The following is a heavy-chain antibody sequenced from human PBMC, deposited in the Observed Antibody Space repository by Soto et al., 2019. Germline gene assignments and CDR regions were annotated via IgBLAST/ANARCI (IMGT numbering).Heavy chain of an antibody. J-gene: IGHJ4*02. V-gene: IGHV3-23*01. D-gene: IGHD6-19*01. CDR2: ISGSGGST. CDR1: GFTFSSYA. CDR3: AKDHSSGWYPNLYYFDY. Sequence: EVQLLESGGGLVQPGGSLRLSCAASGFTFSSYAMSWVRQAPGKGLEWVSAISGSGGSTYYADSVKGRFTISRDNSKNTLYLQMNSLRAEDTAAHYCAKDHSSGWYPNLYYFDYWGQGTLVTVSS.